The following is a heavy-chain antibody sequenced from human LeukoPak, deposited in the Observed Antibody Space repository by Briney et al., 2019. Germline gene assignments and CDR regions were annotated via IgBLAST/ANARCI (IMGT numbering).Heavy chain of an antibody. CDR1: VFTFRSYS. D-gene: IGHD5-18*01. CDR2: ISRSSSTI. J-gene: IGHJ2*01. CDR3: AREADTAMTDKWFFDC. Sequence: GGSLRLSCVASVFTFRSYSMNWLGQAPGNALEGVSYISRSSSTIYYAHSVKGRFTISRDNAKNSLYLQMNSLRSEDRAVYYCAREADTAMTDKWFFDCWGRGTLVTVSS. V-gene: IGHV3-48*04.